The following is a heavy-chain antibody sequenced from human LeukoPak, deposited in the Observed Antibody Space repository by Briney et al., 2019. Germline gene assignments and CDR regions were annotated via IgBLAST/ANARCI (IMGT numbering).Heavy chain of an antibody. V-gene: IGHV3-23*01. J-gene: IGHJ4*02. D-gene: IGHD3-16*01. CDR1: GFTFSNYA. CDR3: AKDVAYTFDY. Sequence: GGSLRLSCAASGFTFSNYAMSWVRQAPGKGLEWVSSISGSGDNPYYADSVKGRFTISRDNSKNTLYLQMNSLRTEDTAVYYCAKDVAYTFDYWGQGTFVTVSS. CDR2: ISGSGDNP.